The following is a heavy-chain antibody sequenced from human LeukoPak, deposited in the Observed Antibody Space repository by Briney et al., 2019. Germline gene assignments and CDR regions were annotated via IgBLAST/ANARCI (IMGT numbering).Heavy chain of an antibody. CDR3: AKDQSYYVPGSRPY. D-gene: IGHD3-10*01. J-gene: IGHJ4*02. V-gene: IGHV3-7*01. Sequence: GGSLRLSCAASGFTFSSYWMSWVRQAPGKGLEWVANIKQDGSEKYYVDSVKGRFTISRDNAKNSLYLQMNSLRAEDTAVYYCAKDQSYYVPGSRPYGAQETLAPV. CDR2: IKQDGSEK. CDR1: GFTFSSYW.